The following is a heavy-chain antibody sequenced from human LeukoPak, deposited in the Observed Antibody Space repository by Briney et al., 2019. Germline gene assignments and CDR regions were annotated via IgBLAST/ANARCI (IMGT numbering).Heavy chain of an antibody. CDR3: ATSVPQTDYYDSSGYPFDY. J-gene: IGHJ4*02. D-gene: IGHD3-22*01. CDR2: INPNSGGT. V-gene: IGHV1-2*02. Sequence: ASVKVSYKASGYTFTGYYMHWVRQAPGQGLEWMGWINPNSGGTNYAQKFQGRVTMTRDTSISTAYMELSRLRSDDTAVYYCATSVPQTDYYDSSGYPFDYWGQGTLVTVSS. CDR1: GYTFTGYY.